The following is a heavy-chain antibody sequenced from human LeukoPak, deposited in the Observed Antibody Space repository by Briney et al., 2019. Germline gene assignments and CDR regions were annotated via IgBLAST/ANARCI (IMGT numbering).Heavy chain of an antibody. V-gene: IGHV1-2*02. CDR3: ARDYYDRSGENWGGY. D-gene: IGHD3-22*01. J-gene: IGHJ4*02. CDR1: GYTFTGYY. CDR2: INPNSGGT. Sequence: ASVKVSCKASGYTFTGYYMHWVRQAPGQGLEWMGWINPNSGGTNYAQKFQGRVTMTRDTSVSTAYMELSRLRSDDTAMYYCARDYYDRSGENWGGYWGQGTLVTVSS.